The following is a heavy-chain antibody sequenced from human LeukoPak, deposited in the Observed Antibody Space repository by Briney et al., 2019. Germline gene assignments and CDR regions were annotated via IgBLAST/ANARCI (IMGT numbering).Heavy chain of an antibody. V-gene: IGHV3-23*01. CDR1: GFTFSSYA. Sequence: GGSLRLSCAASGFTFSSYAMSWVRQAPGKGLEWVSAISGSGGSTYYADSVKGRFTISRDNSKNTLYLQMNSLRAEDTAVYYCARGSSSWGDYRMVAFDIWGQGTMVTVSS. CDR3: ARGSSSWGDYRMVAFDI. CDR2: ISGSGGST. J-gene: IGHJ3*02. D-gene: IGHD6-13*01.